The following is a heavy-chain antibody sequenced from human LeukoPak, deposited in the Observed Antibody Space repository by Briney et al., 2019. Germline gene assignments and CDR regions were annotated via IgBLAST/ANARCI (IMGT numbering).Heavy chain of an antibody. D-gene: IGHD6-13*01. CDR3: ACAGYSSSWYFGFDP. CDR1: GGSISSYY. Sequence: PSETLSLTCTVYGGSISSYYWSWIRQPAGKGLKWIGRIYTSGSTNYNPSLKSRVTMSVDTSKNQFSLKLSSVTAADTAVYYCACAGYSSSWYFGFDPWGQGTLVTVSS. V-gene: IGHV4-4*07. J-gene: IGHJ5*02. CDR2: IYTSGST.